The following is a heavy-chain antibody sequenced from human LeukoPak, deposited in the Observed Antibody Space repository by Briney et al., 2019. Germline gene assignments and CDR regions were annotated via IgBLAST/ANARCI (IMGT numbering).Heavy chain of an antibody. Sequence: SETLSLTCAVSGGSISSGAYSWSWIRQPPGKGLEWIGYIYNSGSAYYNPSLKSRVIISVDTSKNQFSLKLSSVTAADTAVYYCVRVAKGYWYFDLWGRGTLVTVSS. CDR2: IYNSGSA. CDR3: VRVAKGYWYFDL. V-gene: IGHV4-30-4*07. J-gene: IGHJ2*01. CDR1: GGSISSGAYS.